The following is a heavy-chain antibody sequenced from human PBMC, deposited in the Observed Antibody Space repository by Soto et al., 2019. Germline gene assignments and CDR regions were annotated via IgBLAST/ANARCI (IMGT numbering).Heavy chain of an antibody. CDR3: ARDGSYDSSGYYFDY. D-gene: IGHD3-22*01. CDR1: GFTFSSYS. Sequence: EVQLVESGGGLVKPGGSLRLSCAASGFTFSSYSMNWVRQAPGKGLEWVSSISSSGSYIYYADSVKGRFTLSRDNAKNSRYLQMNSLRAEDTAVYYCARDGSYDSSGYYFDYWGQGTLVTVSS. V-gene: IGHV3-21*01. CDR2: ISSSGSYI. J-gene: IGHJ4*02.